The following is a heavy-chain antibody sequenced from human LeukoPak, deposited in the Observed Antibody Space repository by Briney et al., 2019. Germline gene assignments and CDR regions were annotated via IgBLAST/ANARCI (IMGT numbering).Heavy chain of an antibody. CDR3: ARGRGYSFGYFDY. J-gene: IGHJ4*02. CDR2: IYTSGAT. V-gene: IGHV4-61*09. D-gene: IGHD5-12*01. CDR1: GEFIINRSYY. Sequence: PSETLSLTCTVSGEFIINRSYYWSWIRQPAGKQLEWIGHIYTSGATKYNPSLKSRVTISLDTSKNQFSLNVTSVTAADTAVYYCARGRGYSFGYFDYWGQGALVTVSS.